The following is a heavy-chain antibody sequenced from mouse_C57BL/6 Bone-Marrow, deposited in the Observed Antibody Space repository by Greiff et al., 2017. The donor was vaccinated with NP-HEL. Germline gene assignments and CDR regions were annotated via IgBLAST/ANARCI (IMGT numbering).Heavy chain of an antibody. J-gene: IGHJ2*01. CDR1: GFTIKNTY. D-gene: IGHD1-1*01. CDR3: ARGFITTVVDY. V-gene: IGHV14-3*01. CDR2: IDPANGNT. Sequence: VQLKESVAELVRPGASVKLSCTASGFTIKNTYMHWVKQRPEQGLEWIGRIDPANGNTKYAPKFQGKATITADTSSNTAYLQLSSLTSEDTAIYYCARGFITTVVDYWGQGTTLTVSS.